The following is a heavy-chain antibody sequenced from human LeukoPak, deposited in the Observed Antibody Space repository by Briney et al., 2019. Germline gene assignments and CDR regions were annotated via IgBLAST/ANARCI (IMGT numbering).Heavy chain of an antibody. CDR1: GFTFSSYS. V-gene: IGHV3-21*01. D-gene: IGHD6-19*01. J-gene: IGHJ3*02. CDR2: ISSSSSYI. CDR3: ARENQWLAHAFDI. Sequence: GGSLRLSCAASGFTFSSYSMNWVRQAPGKGLEWVSSISSSSSYIYYADSVKGRFTISRDNAKNSLYLQMNSLRAEDTAVYYCARENQWLAHAFDIWGQGTMVTVSS.